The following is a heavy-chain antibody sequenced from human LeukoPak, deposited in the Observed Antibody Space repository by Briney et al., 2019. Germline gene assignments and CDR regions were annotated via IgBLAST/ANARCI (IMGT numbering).Heavy chain of an antibody. D-gene: IGHD5-12*01. CDR2: INPNSGGT. J-gene: IGHJ4*02. Sequence: GASVKVSCKAYGYTFTGYYMHWVRQAPGQGLEWMGWINPNSGGTNYAQKFQGRVTMTRDTSISTAYMELSRLRSDDTAVYYCARVRYSGYDSAFDYWGQGTLVTVSS. CDR3: ARVRYSGYDSAFDY. V-gene: IGHV1-2*02. CDR1: GYTFTGYY.